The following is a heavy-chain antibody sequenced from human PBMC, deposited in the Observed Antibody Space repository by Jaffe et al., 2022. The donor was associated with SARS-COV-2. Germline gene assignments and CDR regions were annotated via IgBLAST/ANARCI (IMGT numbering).Heavy chain of an antibody. D-gene: IGHD6-19*01. CDR1: GGTFSSYA. V-gene: IGHV1-69*01. Sequence: QVQLVQSGAEVKKPGSSVKVSCKASGGTFSSYAISWVRQAPGQGLEWMGGIIPIFGTANYAQKFQGRVTITADESTSTAYMELSSLRSEDTAVYYCAREIAVAGIMTHNDAFDIWGQGTMVTVSS. CDR3: AREIAVAGIMTHNDAFDI. CDR2: IIPIFGTA. J-gene: IGHJ3*02.